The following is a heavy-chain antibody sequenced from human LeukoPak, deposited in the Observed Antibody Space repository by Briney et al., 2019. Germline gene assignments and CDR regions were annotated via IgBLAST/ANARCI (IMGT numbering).Heavy chain of an antibody. V-gene: IGHV1-46*01. Sequence: ASVKVSCKASGYTFTSYYMHWVRQAPGQGLEWMGIINPSGGSTSYAQEFQGRVTMTRDTSTSTVYMELSSLRSEDTAVYYCAREDLVDTAIDYWGQGTLVTVSS. D-gene: IGHD5-18*01. CDR3: AREDLVDTAIDY. J-gene: IGHJ4*02. CDR1: GYTFTSYY. CDR2: INPSGGST.